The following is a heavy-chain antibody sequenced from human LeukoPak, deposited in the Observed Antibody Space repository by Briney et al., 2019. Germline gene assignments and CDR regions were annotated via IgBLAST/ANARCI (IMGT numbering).Heavy chain of an antibody. Sequence: GGSLRLSCTVSGFTVSSNSMSWVRQAPGKGLEWVSFIYSDNTHYSDSVKGRFTISRDNAKNSLYLQMNSLRAEDTAVYYCASWIDYWGQGTLVTVSS. CDR1: GFTVSSNS. CDR2: IYSDNT. CDR3: ASWIDY. V-gene: IGHV3-53*01. D-gene: IGHD3-3*01. J-gene: IGHJ4*02.